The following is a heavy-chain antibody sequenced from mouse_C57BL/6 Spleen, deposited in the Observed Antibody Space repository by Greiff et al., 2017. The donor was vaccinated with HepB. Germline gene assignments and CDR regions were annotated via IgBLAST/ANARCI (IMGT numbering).Heavy chain of an antibody. V-gene: IGHV1-64*01. CDR3: AGIYYGHDGGYFDY. J-gene: IGHJ2*01. CDR2: IHPNSGGA. D-gene: IGHD2-2*01. CDR1: GYTFTSYW. Sequence: QVQLQQPGAELVKPGASVKLSCKASGYTFTSYWMHWVKQRPGQGLEWIGMIHPNSGGADYNEKFKSKATLTVDKSSSTAYMQLSSLTSEDSAVYYCAGIYYGHDGGYFDYWGQGTTLTVSS.